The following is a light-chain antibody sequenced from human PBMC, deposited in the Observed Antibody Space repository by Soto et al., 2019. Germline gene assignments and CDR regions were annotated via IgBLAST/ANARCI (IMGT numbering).Light chain of an antibody. Sequence: IQMTQSPSSLSASVGDRVTITCRASQRIGTYLNWYQQRPGQAPKLLISPISTLHRGVPSRFSGSGSGTYFTLTITGLQHEDFATYYCQQSNSTPYTFGQGTKLEIK. CDR3: QQSNSTPYT. CDR1: QRIGTY. CDR2: PIS. V-gene: IGKV1-39*01. J-gene: IGKJ2*01.